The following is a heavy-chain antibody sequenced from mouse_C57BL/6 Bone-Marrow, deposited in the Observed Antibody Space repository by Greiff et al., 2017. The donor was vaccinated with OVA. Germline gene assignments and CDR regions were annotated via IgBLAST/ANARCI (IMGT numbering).Heavy chain of an antibody. Sequence: QVTLKESGPGILQPSQTLSLTCSFSGFSLSTFGMGVGWIRQPSGKGLDWLVHIWWDDAKYYNPALKSRPTTSKDSSKNQVLLKIANVDTAGTATYYCAQMGYCGSSPLAYWGQGTLVTVSA. V-gene: IGHV8-8*01. CDR1: GFSLSTFGMG. J-gene: IGHJ3*01. D-gene: IGHD1-1*01. CDR2: IWWDDAK. CDR3: AQMGYCGSSPLAY.